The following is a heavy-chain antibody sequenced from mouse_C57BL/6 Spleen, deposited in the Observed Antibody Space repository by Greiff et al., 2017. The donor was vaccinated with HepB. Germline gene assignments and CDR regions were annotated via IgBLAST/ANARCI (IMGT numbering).Heavy chain of an antibody. D-gene: IGHD1-1*01. V-gene: IGHV1-80*01. CDR2: IYPGDGDT. CDR1: GYAFSSYW. J-gene: IGHJ2*01. Sequence: LMESGASVKISCKASGYAFSSYWMNWVKQRPGKGLEWIGQIYPGDGDTNYNGKFKGKATLNADKSSSTAYMQLSSLTSEDSAVYFCARESGLRWFDYWGQGTTLTVSS. CDR3: ARESGLRWFDY.